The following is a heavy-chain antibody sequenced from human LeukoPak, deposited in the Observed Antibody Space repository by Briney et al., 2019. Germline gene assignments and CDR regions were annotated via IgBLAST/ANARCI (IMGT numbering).Heavy chain of an antibody. D-gene: IGHD5-18*01. Sequence: GGSPRLSCAASGFTFSDYHMSWIRQAPGKGLEWVSYISSSSSYTNYADSVKGRFTISRDNAKNSLYLQMNSLRAEDTAVYYCGGSVDTGIGSGYHYGMDVWGQGTTVTVSS. CDR1: GFTFSDYH. J-gene: IGHJ6*02. V-gene: IGHV3-11*06. CDR2: ISSSSSYT. CDR3: GGSVDTGIGSGYHYGMDV.